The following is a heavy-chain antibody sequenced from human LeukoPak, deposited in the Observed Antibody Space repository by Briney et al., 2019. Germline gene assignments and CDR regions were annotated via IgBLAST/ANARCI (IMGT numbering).Heavy chain of an antibody. Sequence: SETLSLTCTVSGGSISSSSYYWGWIRQPPGKGLGWIGSIYYSGSTYYNPSLKSRVTISVDTSKNQFSLKLSSVTAADTAVYYCARVSRLYDILTGWGQGTLVTVSS. CDR2: IYYSGST. CDR3: ARVSRLYDILTG. J-gene: IGHJ4*02. D-gene: IGHD3-9*01. CDR1: GGSISSSSYY. V-gene: IGHV4-39*07.